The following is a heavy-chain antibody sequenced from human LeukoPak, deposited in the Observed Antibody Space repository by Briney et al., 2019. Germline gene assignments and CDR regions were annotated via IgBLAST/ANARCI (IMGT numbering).Heavy chain of an antibody. D-gene: IGHD1-26*01. CDR3: TTHYPDSGSYNY. Sequence: GGSLRLSCAASGFTFINAWMTWVRQAPGKGLEWVGLIKGKTGGGTTDYAAPVKGRFIISRDDSKNTLYLQMDSLQTKDTAVYYCTTHYPDSGSYNYWGQGTLVTVSS. J-gene: IGHJ4*02. CDR1: GFTFINAW. CDR2: IKGKTGGGTT. V-gene: IGHV3-15*01.